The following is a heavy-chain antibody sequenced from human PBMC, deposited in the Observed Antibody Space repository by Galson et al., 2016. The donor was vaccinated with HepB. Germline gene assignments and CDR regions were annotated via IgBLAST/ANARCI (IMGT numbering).Heavy chain of an antibody. CDR1: GDSISRSSYY. V-gene: IGHV4-39*01. J-gene: IGHJ4*02. CDR2: IYYSGST. D-gene: IGHD1-26*01. Sequence: TLSLTCTVSGDSISRSSYYWGWIRQSPGKGLEWIGSIYYSGSTSYNPSLKSRVTISLDTSNNQFSLKLSSVTAADTAVYHCSRRDGGMGTTMLDYWGQGTLVTGSS. CDR3: SRRDGGMGTTMLDY.